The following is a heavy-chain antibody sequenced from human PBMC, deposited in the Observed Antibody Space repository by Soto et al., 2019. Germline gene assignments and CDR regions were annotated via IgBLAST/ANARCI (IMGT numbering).Heavy chain of an antibody. V-gene: IGHV5-51*01. J-gene: IGHJ5*02. CDR3: ARQPSSIAARPGWFDP. D-gene: IGHD6-6*01. CDR1: GYSFTSYW. CDR2: IYPGDSDT. Sequence: GESLKISCKGSGYSFTSYWIGWVRQMPGKGLEWMGIIYPGDSDTRYSPSFQGQVTISADKSISTAYLQWSSLKASDTAMYYCARQPSSIAARPGWFDPWGQGTLVTVSS.